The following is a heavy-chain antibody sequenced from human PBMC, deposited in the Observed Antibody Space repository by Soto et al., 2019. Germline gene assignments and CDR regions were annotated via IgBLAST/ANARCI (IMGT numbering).Heavy chain of an antibody. CDR2: ISAYNGNT. CDR3: ARDSSSWYDLYYYGMDV. D-gene: IGHD6-13*01. V-gene: IGHV1-18*01. J-gene: IGHJ6*02. Sequence: ASVKVSCKASGYTFTSYGISWVRQAPGQGLEWMGWISAYNGNTNYAQKLQGRVTMTTDTSTSTAYMELRSLRSDDTAVYYCARDSSSWYDLYYYGMDVWGQGTTVTVSS. CDR1: GYTFTSYG.